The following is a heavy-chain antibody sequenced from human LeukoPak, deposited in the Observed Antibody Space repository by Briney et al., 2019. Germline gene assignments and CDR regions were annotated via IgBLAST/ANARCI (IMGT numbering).Heavy chain of an antibody. CDR3: ARSMYNWNDGYFDY. Sequence: ASVKVSCKASGYTFTGYDINWVRQATGQGLEWMGWMNPNSGNTGYAQKFQGRVTITRNTSISTAYMELSSLRSEDTAVYYCARSMYNWNDGYFDYWGQGTLVTVSS. V-gene: IGHV1-8*03. D-gene: IGHD1-1*01. CDR2: MNPNSGNT. CDR1: GYTFTGYD. J-gene: IGHJ4*02.